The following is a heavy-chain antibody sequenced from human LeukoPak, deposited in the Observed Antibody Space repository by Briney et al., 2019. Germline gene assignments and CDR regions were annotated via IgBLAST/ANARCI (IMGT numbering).Heavy chain of an antibody. Sequence: GGSLRLSCAASGFTVSSNYMSWVRQAPGKGLEWVSVIYSGGSTYYADSVKGRFTISRDNSKNTLYLQMNSLRAEDTAVYYCARGPRYFDRLLYNDYWGQGTLVTVSS. J-gene: IGHJ4*02. CDR3: ARGPRYFDRLLYNDY. CDR2: IYSGGST. CDR1: GFTVSSNY. V-gene: IGHV3-66*01. D-gene: IGHD3-9*01.